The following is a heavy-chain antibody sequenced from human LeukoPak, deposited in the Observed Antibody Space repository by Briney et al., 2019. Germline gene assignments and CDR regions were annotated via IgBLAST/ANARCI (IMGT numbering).Heavy chain of an antibody. D-gene: IGHD3-9*01. J-gene: IGHJ4*02. CDR3: ARIRCGHSGSVCYNH. CDR2: ISHSEGT. Sequence: SETLSLTCGVFGVSINDYYWSWIRQSPGKGLEWIGEISHSEGTRYNPSLESRVTMSVGTSENQLSLKLIFVTAADTAVYYCARIRCGHSGSVCYNHWGLGTLVTVSS. CDR1: GVSINDYY. V-gene: IGHV4-34*01.